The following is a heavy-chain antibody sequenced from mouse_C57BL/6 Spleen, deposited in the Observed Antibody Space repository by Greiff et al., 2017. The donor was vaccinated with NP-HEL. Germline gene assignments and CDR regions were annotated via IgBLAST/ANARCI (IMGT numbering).Heavy chain of an antibody. V-gene: IGHV1-64*01. CDR3: ARYGGSEGWYCDV. J-gene: IGHJ1*03. D-gene: IGHD1-1*02. Sequence: VQLQQSGAELVKPGASVKLSCKASGYTFTSYWMHWVKQRPGPGLEWIGMIHPNSGSTNYNEKFKSKATLTVDKSSSTAYMQLSSLTSEDSAVYYCARYGGSEGWYCDVWGTGTTVTVSS. CDR1: GYTFTSYW. CDR2: IHPNSGST.